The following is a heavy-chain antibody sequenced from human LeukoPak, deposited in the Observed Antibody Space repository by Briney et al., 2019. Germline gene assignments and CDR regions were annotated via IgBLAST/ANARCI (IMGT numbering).Heavy chain of an antibody. CDR2: FDPEDGEP. V-gene: IGHV1-24*01. CDR1: GYTLTESS. CDR3: VTDIRSGWRNY. D-gene: IGHD6-19*01. J-gene: IGHJ4*02. Sequence: SSVKVSCKVSGYTLTESSMHWLRQAPGNGRDGMGGFDPEDGEPIYAQKIQGRVTMTEDTSVHTAYMELRSLRSEDTAVYYCVTDIRSGWRNYWGQGTLITVSS.